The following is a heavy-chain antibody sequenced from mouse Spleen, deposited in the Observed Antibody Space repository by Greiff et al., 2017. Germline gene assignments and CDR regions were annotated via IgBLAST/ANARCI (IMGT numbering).Heavy chain of an antibody. CDR3: ARKGSYYSYDGWFAY. CDR1: GFSLTNYA. D-gene: IGHD2-12*01. CDR2: IWSDGST. Sequence: VQLQQSGPGLVAPSQSLSITCTVSGFSLTNYAVHWVRQSPGKGLEWLGVIWSDGSTDYNAAFISRLSISKDNSKSQVFFKMNSLQADDTAIYYCARKGSYYSYDGWFAYWGQGTLVTVSA. V-gene: IGHV2-4-1*01. J-gene: IGHJ3*01.